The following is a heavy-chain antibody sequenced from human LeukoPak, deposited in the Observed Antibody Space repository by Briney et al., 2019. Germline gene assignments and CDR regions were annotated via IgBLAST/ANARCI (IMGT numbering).Heavy chain of an antibody. J-gene: IGHJ4*02. CDR1: GFTFSSYT. V-gene: IGHV3-48*01. CDR3: ARVGGDFDY. CDR2: IISSSSTM. Sequence: GGSLRLSCAASGFTFSSYTMNWVRQAPGKGLEWVSYIISSSSTMYYADSVKGRFTISRDNAKNSLYLQMNTLRAEDTAVYYCARVGGDFDYWGQGTLVTVSS.